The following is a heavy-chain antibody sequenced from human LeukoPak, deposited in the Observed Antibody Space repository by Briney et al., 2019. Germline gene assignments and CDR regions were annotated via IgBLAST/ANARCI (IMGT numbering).Heavy chain of an antibody. Sequence: GGSLRLSCAASGFTFRNYGMHWVRQAPGKGLEWVAVIWYDGSNKYYADSVKGRFTISRDTSKNTLYLQMNSLRAEDTAVYYCARDLAIAMAGTLDYWGQGTLVTVSS. CDR1: GFTFRNYG. CDR2: IWYDGSNK. J-gene: IGHJ4*02. D-gene: IGHD6-19*01. CDR3: ARDLAIAMAGTLDY. V-gene: IGHV3-33*01.